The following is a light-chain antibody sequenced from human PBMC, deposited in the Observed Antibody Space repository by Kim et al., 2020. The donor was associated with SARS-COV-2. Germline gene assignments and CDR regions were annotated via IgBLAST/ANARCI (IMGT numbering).Light chain of an antibody. CDR1: QDINSF. J-gene: IGKJ5*01. CDR3: QQHDNLPIT. CDR2: DAS. V-gene: IGKV1-33*01. Sequence: IQMTQSPASLSASVGDRVTITCQASQDINSFINWYQQTPGKAPKLLIYDASNLETGVPSRFSGSGSGTQFTFTISSLQPEDIATYYCQQHDNLPITFGQGTRLEIK.